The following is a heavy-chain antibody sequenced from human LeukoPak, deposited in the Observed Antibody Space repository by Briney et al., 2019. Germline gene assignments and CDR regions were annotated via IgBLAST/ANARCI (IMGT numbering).Heavy chain of an antibody. CDR2: ISGSGGTT. CDR3: AKDRGNGYGRPNGFDY. Sequence: PGGSLRLSCSAYGFTFSSYAMGWVRQDPGKGLEWVSAISGSGGTTYYADSVKGRLTISRDNSKNTLYLQMNSLRAEDTAVYYCAKDRGNGYGRPNGFDYWGQGTLVTVSS. J-gene: IGHJ4*02. CDR1: GFTFSSYA. D-gene: IGHD5-18*01. V-gene: IGHV3-23*01.